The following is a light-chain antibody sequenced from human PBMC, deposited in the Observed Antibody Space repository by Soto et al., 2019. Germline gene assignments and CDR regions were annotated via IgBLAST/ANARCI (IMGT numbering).Light chain of an antibody. CDR2: KAS. CDR1: QTISSW. V-gene: IGKV1-5*03. J-gene: IGKJ1*01. CDR3: QHYNSYSEA. Sequence: DIPMTQSPSTLSGSVGDRVTITCRASQTISSWLAWYPQKPGKAPKPLTYKASTLKSGVPSRFSGRGSGTEFTLTISSLQPDDFATYYCQHYNSYSEAFGQGTKVELK.